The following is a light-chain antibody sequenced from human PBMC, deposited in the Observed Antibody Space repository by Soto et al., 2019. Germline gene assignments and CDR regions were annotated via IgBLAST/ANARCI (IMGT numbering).Light chain of an antibody. CDR2: EVS. CDR1: NSDVGIYDF. J-gene: IGLJ1*01. V-gene: IGLV2-14*01. Sequence: QSVLTQPSSVSGTPGQSITISCTGSNSDVGIYDFASWYQHHPGRAPKLIVSEVSHRPSGVSNRFSGSKSGNTASLTISGLQSEDEADYYCISYTSDDVRYVFGTGTQLTVL. CDR3: ISYTSDDVRYV.